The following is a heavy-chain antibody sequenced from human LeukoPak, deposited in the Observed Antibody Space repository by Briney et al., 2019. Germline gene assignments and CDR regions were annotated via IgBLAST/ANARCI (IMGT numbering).Heavy chain of an antibody. CDR2: ISASNGDT. CDR3: ARDGIVGANYPRLSDY. V-gene: IGHV1-18*01. Sequence: ASVKVSCKASGYTFSSYGITWVRQAPGQGLEWVGWISASNGDTNYAQNLQGRVTMTTDTSTSTAYVELRTLRSDDTAVYYCARDGIVGANYPRLSDYWGQGTLVIVSS. J-gene: IGHJ4*02. D-gene: IGHD1-26*01. CDR1: GYTFSSYG.